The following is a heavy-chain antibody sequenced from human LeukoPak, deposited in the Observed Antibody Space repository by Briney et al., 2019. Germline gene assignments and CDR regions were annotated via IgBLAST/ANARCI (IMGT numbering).Heavy chain of an antibody. Sequence: PGGSLRLSCAASGFTFSSYWMSWVHQAPGKGLEWVANIKQDGSEKYYVDSVKGRFTISRDNAKNSLYLQMNSLRAEDTAVYYCARDRPFYGSGSYYNPWGQGTLVTVSS. J-gene: IGHJ5*02. CDR2: IKQDGSEK. V-gene: IGHV3-7*03. CDR1: GFTFSSYW. D-gene: IGHD3-10*01. CDR3: ARDRPFYGSGSYYNP.